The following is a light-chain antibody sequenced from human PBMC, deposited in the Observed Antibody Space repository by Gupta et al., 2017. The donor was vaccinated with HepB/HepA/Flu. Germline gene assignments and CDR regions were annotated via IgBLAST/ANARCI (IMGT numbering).Light chain of an antibody. J-gene: IGLJ3*02. CDR2: DVN. CDR1: SSDIGGYNY. CDR3: CTSAGRHSWV. V-gene: IGLV2-11*01. Sequence: AVTRQSVDLGAPRMSDTISCTGTSSDIGGYNYVSWYQHPPGKAHRLIIYDVNKRTSGVPVRFSGPKSGYTAPRTSTGLVGADEFDYHCCTSAGRHSWVFGGGTKVTVL.